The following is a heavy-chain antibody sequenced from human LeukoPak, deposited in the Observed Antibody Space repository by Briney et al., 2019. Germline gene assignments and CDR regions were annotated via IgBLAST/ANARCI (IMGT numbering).Heavy chain of an antibody. J-gene: IGHJ4*02. D-gene: IGHD3-10*01. CDR1: GYTFTDFS. CDR3: ATDLYYCSGSAQDY. V-gene: IGHV1-24*01. Sequence: APVKVSCKVSGYTFTDFSMNWVRQAPGQGLEWMGGFDPKDGETNYAQKFQGRVTITEDTSTDTAYMELSSLRSEDTAVYYCATDLYYCSGSAQDYWGQGTLVTVSS. CDR2: FDPKDGET.